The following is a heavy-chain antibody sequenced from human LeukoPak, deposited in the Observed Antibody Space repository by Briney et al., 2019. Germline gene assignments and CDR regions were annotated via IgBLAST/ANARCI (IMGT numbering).Heavy chain of an antibody. Sequence: PGRSLRLSCAASGFTFSSYGMHWVRQAPGKGLEWVAVISYDGSNKYYADSVKGRFTISRDNSKNTLYLQMNSLRAEDTAVYYCAKDLLRYSGFNWFDPWGQGTLVTVSS. D-gene: IGHD1-26*01. CDR1: GFTFSSYG. CDR2: ISYDGSNK. J-gene: IGHJ5*02. CDR3: AKDLLRYSGFNWFDP. V-gene: IGHV3-30*18.